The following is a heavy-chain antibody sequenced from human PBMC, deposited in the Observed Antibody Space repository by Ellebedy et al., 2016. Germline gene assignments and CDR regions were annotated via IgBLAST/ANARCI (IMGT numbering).Heavy chain of an antibody. Sequence: GGSLRLXXAASGFTFSSYGMHWVRQAPGKGLEWVALISDDGHNKYYVDSVRGRLTISRDNPKKTLYLEMNSLRAEDTAVYYCAKGRWSGSVSGFNPWGQGTLVTVSS. CDR1: GFTFSSYG. D-gene: IGHD1-26*01. J-gene: IGHJ5*02. CDR2: ISDDGHNK. CDR3: AKGRWSGSVSGFNP. V-gene: IGHV3-30*12.